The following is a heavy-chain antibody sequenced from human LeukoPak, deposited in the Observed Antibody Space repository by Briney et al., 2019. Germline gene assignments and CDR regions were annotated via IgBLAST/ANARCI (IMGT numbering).Heavy chain of an antibody. D-gene: IGHD1/OR15-1a*01. CDR2: ISGSGGST. CDR3: AKYTGISGTKEYYFDY. J-gene: IGHJ4*02. V-gene: IGHV3-23*01. Sequence: GGSLRLSCAASGFTFSNYAMTWVRQAPGKGLEWVSAISGSGGSTFYTDSVKGRFTISRDNSKNTVYLQMNSLRVEDTAVYYCAKYTGISGTKEYYFDYWGQGTLVTVSS. CDR1: GFTFSNYA.